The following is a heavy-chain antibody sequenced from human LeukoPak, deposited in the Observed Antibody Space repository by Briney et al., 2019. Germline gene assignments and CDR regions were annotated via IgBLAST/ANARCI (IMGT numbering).Heavy chain of an antibody. CDR1: GGSVSSGSYY. D-gene: IGHD1-7*01. CDR2: IYYSGST. Sequence: SETLSLTCTVSGGSVSSGSYYWSWIRQPPGKGLEWIGHIYYSGSTNYNPSLKSRVTISVDTSKNQFSLKLRSVTAADTAVYYCARVPGGGTAANWGQGTMVTVSS. J-gene: IGHJ3*01. CDR3: ARVPGGGTAAN. V-gene: IGHV4-61*01.